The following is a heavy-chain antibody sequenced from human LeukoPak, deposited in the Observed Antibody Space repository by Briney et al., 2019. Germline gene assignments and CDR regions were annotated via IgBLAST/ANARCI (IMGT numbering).Heavy chain of an antibody. CDR2: TYYRSKWYN. CDR1: GDSVSSNSAA. CDR3: AREVVVPAATLYYYYYMDV. Sequence: SQTLSLTCAISGDSVSSNSAAWNWIGQSPSRGLEWLGRTYYRSKWYNDYAVSVKSRITINPDTSKNQFSLQLNSVTPEDTAVYYCAREVVVPAATLYYYYYMDVWGKGTTVTVSS. V-gene: IGHV6-1*01. D-gene: IGHD2-2*01. J-gene: IGHJ6*03.